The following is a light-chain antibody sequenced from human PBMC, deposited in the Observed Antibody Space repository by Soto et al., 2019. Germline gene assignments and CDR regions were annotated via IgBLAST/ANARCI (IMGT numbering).Light chain of an antibody. Sequence: QAVVTQEPSLTVSPGGTVTLTCGSSTGAVTSGHYPYWFQQRPGQAPKTLIYDANNKYPWAPARFSGSLFGGKATLTLSGAQPEDEAEYYCLLQYSEIRVFGGGTKVTVL. V-gene: IGLV7-46*01. CDR1: TGAVTSGHY. J-gene: IGLJ3*02. CDR3: LLQYSEIRV. CDR2: DAN.